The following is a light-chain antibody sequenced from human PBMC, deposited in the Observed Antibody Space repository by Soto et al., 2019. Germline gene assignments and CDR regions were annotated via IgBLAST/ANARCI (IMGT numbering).Light chain of an antibody. J-gene: IGLJ1*01. CDR2: QDS. CDR1: KLGDKY. Sequence: SYELTQPTSVTVSPGQTASITCSGDKLGDKYACWYQQKPGQSPVLVIYQDSKRPSGIPERFSGSNSGNTATLTISGTQAMDEADYYCQAWDSSTAWRGYVFGTGTKLTVL. V-gene: IGLV3-1*01. CDR3: QAWDSSTAWRGYV.